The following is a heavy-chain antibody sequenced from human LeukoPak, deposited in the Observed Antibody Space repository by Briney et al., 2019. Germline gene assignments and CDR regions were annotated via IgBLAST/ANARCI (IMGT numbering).Heavy chain of an antibody. Sequence: PSETLSLTCAVYGGSFSGYLWSWIRQPPGKGREWMGEINHSGSTNYNPPLKSRVTISVDTSKTQFSLTLSSVTAADTAVYYCARHLAYCSNTSCYNYYFDYWGQGTPVTVSS. V-gene: IGHV4-34*01. J-gene: IGHJ4*02. CDR3: ARHLAYCSNTSCYNYYFDY. CDR1: GGSFSGYL. D-gene: IGHD2-2*02. CDR2: INHSGST.